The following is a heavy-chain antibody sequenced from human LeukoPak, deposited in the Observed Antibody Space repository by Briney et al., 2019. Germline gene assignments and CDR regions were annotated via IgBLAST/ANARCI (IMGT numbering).Heavy chain of an antibody. Sequence: PSETLSRTCTVSGGSISSSSYYWRWIRQPPGKGLEWIGSIYYSGSTYYNPSLKSRVTISVDTSKNQFSLKLSSVTAADTAVYYCARLRKGVGATGGWFDPWGQGTLVTVSS. V-gene: IGHV4-39*01. D-gene: IGHD1-26*01. CDR3: ARLRKGVGATGGWFDP. CDR2: IYYSGST. J-gene: IGHJ5*02. CDR1: GGSISSSSYY.